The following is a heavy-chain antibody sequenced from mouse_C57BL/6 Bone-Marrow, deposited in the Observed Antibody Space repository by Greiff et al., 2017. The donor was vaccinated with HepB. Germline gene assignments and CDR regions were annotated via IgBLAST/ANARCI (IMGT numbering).Heavy chain of an antibody. V-gene: IGHV1-77*01. CDR3: ARYYDYDDPYCYFDV. D-gene: IGHD2-4*01. J-gene: IGHJ1*03. CDR1: GYTFTDYY. CDR2: IGPGSGST. Sequence: QVQLQQSGAELVKPGASVKISCKASGYTFTDYYINWVKQRPGQGLEWIGKIGPGSGSTYYNEKFKGKATLTADKSSSTAYMQLSRLTSEDSAVYFCARYYDYDDPYCYFDVWGTGTTVPVSS.